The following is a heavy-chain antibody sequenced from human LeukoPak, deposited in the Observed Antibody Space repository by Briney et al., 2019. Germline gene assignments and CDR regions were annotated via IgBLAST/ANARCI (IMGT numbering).Heavy chain of an antibody. J-gene: IGHJ5*02. D-gene: IGHD1-1*01. Sequence: GGSLRLSCVASGFTFGSYYMTWVRQAPGKGLEWVANINQDGSVKFYVDSVKGRFTISRDNAKNSLYLQMDRLRAEDTAVYFCARWNGWCSWGQGTLVTVSS. CDR3: ARWNGWCS. CDR1: GFTFGSYY. V-gene: IGHV3-7*04. CDR2: INQDGSVK.